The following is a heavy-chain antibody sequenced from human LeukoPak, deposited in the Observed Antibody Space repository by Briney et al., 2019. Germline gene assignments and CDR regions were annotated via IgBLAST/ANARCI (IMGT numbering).Heavy chain of an antibody. CDR1: GGSISSGDYY. V-gene: IGHV4-39*07. CDR3: ARAKYSSGGNWFDP. D-gene: IGHD6-19*01. Sequence: SETLSLTCTVSGGSISSGDYYWSWIRQPPGKGLEWIGEINHSGSTNYNPSLKSRVTISIDTSKSQFSLKVSSVTAADTAVYYCARAKYSSGGNWFDPWGQGALVTVSS. CDR2: INHSGST. J-gene: IGHJ5*02.